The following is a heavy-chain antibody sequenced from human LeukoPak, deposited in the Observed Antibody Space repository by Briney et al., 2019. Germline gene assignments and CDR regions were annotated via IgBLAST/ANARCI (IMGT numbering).Heavy chain of an antibody. CDR2: IYHTGST. CDR1: GGSVSDYY. D-gene: IGHD2-2*01. Sequence: PSETLSLTCTISGGSVSDYYWSWIRQSPGKGLEWIGHIYHTGSTSYSPSLKSRVTISADTSQNQFSLKLSSVTAADTAVYYCASRVLPAANYFDYWGQGTLVTASS. V-gene: IGHV4-59*02. J-gene: IGHJ4*02. CDR3: ASRVLPAANYFDY.